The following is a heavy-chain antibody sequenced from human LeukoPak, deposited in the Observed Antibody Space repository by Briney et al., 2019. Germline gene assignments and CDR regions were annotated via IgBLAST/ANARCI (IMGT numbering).Heavy chain of an antibody. CDR1: GFTFSSYW. J-gene: IGHJ6*02. V-gene: IGHV3-7*01. Sequence: GGSLRLSCAASGFTFSSYWMSWVRQAPGKGLEWVANIKQDGSEKYYVDSVKGRFTISRDSAKNSMYLQMNSLRAEDTAVYYCARELYYYDSSGYYSHYYYGMDVWGQGTTVTVSS. CDR2: IKQDGSEK. CDR3: ARELYYYDSSGYYSHYYYGMDV. D-gene: IGHD3-22*01.